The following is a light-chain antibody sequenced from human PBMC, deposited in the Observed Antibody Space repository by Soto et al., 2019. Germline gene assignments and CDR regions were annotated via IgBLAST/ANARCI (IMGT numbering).Light chain of an antibody. V-gene: IGKV4-1*01. J-gene: IGKJ1*01. CDR3: QQYYSPWT. CDR1: QSILHSSNNKNY. CDR2: WAS. Sequence: DIVMNQSPDSLAVSLGERATIDCKSSQSILHSSNNKNYLAWYQQKPGQPPKLLIYWASTRESGVPDRFSGSGSGTDFTLSISSLQAEDVAVYYCQQYYSPWTFGQGTKVEIK.